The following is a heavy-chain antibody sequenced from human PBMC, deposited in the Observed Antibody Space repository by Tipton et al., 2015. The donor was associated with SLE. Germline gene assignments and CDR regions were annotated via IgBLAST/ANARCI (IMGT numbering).Heavy chain of an antibody. Sequence: SLRLSCAASGFTFDDYTIHWVRQAPGKGLEWVSLISWDGDTTYYADSVKGRFTISRDNRKNSLYLQMNSLRSEDTASYYCAKGAVGATSGDYYYALDVWGQGTTVTVSS. CDR1: GFTFDDYT. CDR2: ISWDGDTT. V-gene: IGHV3-43*01. CDR3: AKGAVGATSGDYYYALDV. D-gene: IGHD1-26*01. J-gene: IGHJ6*02.